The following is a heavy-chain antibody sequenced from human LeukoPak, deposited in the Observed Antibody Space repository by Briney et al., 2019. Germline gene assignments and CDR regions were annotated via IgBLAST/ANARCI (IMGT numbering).Heavy chain of an antibody. V-gene: IGHV3-30*04. D-gene: IGHD2-2*01. Sequence: GRSLRLSRAASGFTFSSYAMHWVRQAPGKGLEWVAVISYDGSNKYYADSVKGRFTISRDNSKNTLYLQMNSLRAEDTAVYYCAREFDQLHDYWGQGTLVTVSS. CDR1: GFTFSSYA. J-gene: IGHJ4*02. CDR2: ISYDGSNK. CDR3: AREFDQLHDY.